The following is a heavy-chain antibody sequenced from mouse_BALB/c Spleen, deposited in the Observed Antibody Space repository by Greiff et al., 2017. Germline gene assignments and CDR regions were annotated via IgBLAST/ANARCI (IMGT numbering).Heavy chain of an antibody. J-gene: IGHJ3*01. CDR3: ARWGGFAY. CDR2: IYPGDGDT. V-gene: IGHV1-80*01. CDR1: GYAFSSYW. Sequence: QVQLKQSGAELVRPGSSVKISCKASGYAFSSYWMNWVKQRPGQGLEWIGQIYPGDGDTNYNGKFKGKATLTADKSSSTAYMQLSSLTSEDSAVYFCARWGGFAYWGQGTLVTVSA.